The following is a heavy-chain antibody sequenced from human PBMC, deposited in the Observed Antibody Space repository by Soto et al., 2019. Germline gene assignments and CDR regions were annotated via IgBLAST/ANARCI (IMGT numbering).Heavy chain of an antibody. CDR1: GFTFSSYA. Sequence: EVQLLESGGGLVQPGGSLRLSCAASGFTFSSYAMSWVRQAPGKGLEWVSALSGSGGSTYYAVSVKGRFTISRDNSKNTLYLQMNSLRAEDTAVYYCAKDHTTMTGSDGGYWGQGTLVTVSS. V-gene: IGHV3-23*01. CDR3: AKDHTTMTGSDGGY. J-gene: IGHJ4*02. D-gene: IGHD3-22*01. CDR2: LSGSGGST.